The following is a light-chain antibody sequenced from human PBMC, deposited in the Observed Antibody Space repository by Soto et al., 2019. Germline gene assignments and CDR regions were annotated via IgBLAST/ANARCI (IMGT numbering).Light chain of an antibody. V-gene: IGKV3-20*01. J-gene: IGKJ1*01. CDR1: QSVSSSY. CDR2: GAS. Sequence: VLTQSPGTLSLSPRERATLSCRASQSVSSSYLAWYQQKPGQAPRLLIYGASSRATGIPDRFSGSGSGTDFTLTISRLEPEDFAVYYCQQYGSSPRTFGQGTKVDIK. CDR3: QQYGSSPRT.